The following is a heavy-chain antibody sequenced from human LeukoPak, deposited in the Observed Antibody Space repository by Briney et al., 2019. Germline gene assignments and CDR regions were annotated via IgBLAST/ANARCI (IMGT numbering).Heavy chain of an antibody. V-gene: IGHV4-38-2*02. CDR3: ARASIINFDY. Sequence: SETLSLTCTVSGYSISSGYYWGWIRQPPGKGLEWIGSIYHSGSTYYNPSLKSRVTISVDASKNQFSLKLSSVTAADTAVYYCARASIINFDYWGQGTLVTVSS. J-gene: IGHJ4*02. CDR2: IYHSGST. CDR1: GYSISSGYY.